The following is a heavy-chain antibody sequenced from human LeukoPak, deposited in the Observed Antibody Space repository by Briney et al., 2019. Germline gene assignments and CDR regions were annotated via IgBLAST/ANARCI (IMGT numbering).Heavy chain of an antibody. V-gene: IGHV4-59*01. J-gene: IGHJ3*02. Sequence: SEALSLTCTVSGGSISSYYWSWIRQPPGKGLEWIGHISDSGDTNYNPSLKSRVTISVDTSKKQFSLKLSSVTAADTAVYYCARDSYCDSSGYFNDTFDMWGQGTMVTVSS. CDR2: ISDSGDT. CDR3: ARDSYCDSSGYFNDTFDM. D-gene: IGHD3-22*01. CDR1: GGSISSYY.